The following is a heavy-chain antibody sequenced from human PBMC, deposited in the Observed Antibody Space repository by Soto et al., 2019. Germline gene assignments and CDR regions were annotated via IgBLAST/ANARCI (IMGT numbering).Heavy chain of an antibody. J-gene: IGHJ3*02. CDR2: IYHSGST. CDR3: AREKRTYYYDSSGPNDAFDI. Sequence: QLQLQESGSGLVKPSQTLSLTCAVSGGSISSGGYSWSWIRQPPGKGLEWIGYIYHSGSTYYNPSLKRRVTISVDRSKNQFSLKLSSVTAADTAVYYCAREKRTYYYDSSGPNDAFDIWGQGTMVTVSS. CDR1: GGSISSGGYS. V-gene: IGHV4-30-2*01. D-gene: IGHD3-22*01.